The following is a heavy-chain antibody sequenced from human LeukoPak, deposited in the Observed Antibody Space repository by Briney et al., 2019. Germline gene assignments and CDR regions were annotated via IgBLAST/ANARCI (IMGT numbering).Heavy chain of an antibody. V-gene: IGHV3-23*01. CDR1: GFTFSSYA. J-gene: IGHJ3*02. Sequence: PGGSLRLSCAASGFTFSSYAMSWVRQAPGKGLEWVSAISGSGGSTYYADSVKGRFTISRDNSKNTLYLQMSSLRAEDTAVYYCAKMGEVVADSLDAFDIWGQGTTVTVSS. CDR2: ISGSGGST. D-gene: IGHD3-22*01. CDR3: AKMGEVVADSLDAFDI.